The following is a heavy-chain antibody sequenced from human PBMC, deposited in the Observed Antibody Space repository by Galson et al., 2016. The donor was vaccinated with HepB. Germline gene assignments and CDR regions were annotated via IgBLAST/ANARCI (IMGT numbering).Heavy chain of an antibody. CDR2: IYYRGNT. D-gene: IGHD1-14*01. CDR1: GFSISSNYY. V-gene: IGHV4-38-2*02. Sequence: SETLSLTCTVSGFSISSNYYWGWIRQPPGKVLEWIGSIYYRGNTFYNPSLKSRVTISINTSNNQFSLKLSSATAADTAVYYCAIDSAEVSAYKTNFDHWGQGTLVTVSS. J-gene: IGHJ4*02. CDR3: AIDSAEVSAYKTNFDH.